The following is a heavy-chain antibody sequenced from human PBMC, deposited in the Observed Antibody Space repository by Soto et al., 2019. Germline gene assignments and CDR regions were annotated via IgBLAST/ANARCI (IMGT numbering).Heavy chain of an antibody. CDR2: ISAYNGNT. CDR3: ASQSPPADY. J-gene: IGHJ4*02. V-gene: IGHV1-18*01. CDR1: GYTFTSYG. Sequence: QVQLVQSGAEVKKPGASVKVSCKASGYTFTSYGISWVRQAPGQGLEWMGWISAYNGNTNYAQKLQGRVTMTTDTSTRTAHPGLRRRGAEDTSLTYCASQSPPADYWGQGTRVTVSS.